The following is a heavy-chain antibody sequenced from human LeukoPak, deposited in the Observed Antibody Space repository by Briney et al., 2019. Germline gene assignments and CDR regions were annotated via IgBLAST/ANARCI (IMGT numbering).Heavy chain of an antibody. CDR3: ARLTDIMTTGFDY. CDR1: GGSINNSNYY. V-gene: IGHV4-61*05. Sequence: SETLSLTCTVSGGSINNSNYYWGWIRQPPGKGLEWIGYIYYSGSTNYNPSLKSRVTISVDTSKNQFSLKLSSVTAADTAVYYCARLTDIMTTGFDYWGQGTLVTVSS. J-gene: IGHJ4*02. CDR2: IYYSGST. D-gene: IGHD4-17*01.